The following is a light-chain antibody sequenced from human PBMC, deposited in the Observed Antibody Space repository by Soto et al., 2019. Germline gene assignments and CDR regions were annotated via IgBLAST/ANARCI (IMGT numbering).Light chain of an antibody. CDR2: VAS. J-gene: IGKJ1*01. V-gene: IGKV3-20*01. CDR1: LIFGSPY. CDR3: HQCGNSHWT. Sequence: EIVLTQSPGTLSLSPGERATLSCRASLIFGSPYLFCYQQKPGKAPRLFIFVASSRAPGVSDRFIGSGFGTVFTLPFSKLEPEDFAVYYCHQCGNSHWTFGKGTKVDIK.